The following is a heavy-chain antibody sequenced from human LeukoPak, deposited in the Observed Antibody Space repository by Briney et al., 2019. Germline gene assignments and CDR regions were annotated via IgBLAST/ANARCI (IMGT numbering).Heavy chain of an antibody. J-gene: IGHJ5*02. D-gene: IGHD6-13*01. CDR3: ARDSSSWGGWFDP. CDR2: INHSGST. V-gene: IGHV4-34*01. CDR1: GGSFSGYY. Sequence: PPETLSLTCAVYGGSFSGYYWSWIRQPPGKGLEWIGEINHSGSTNYNPSLKSRVTISVDTSKNQFSLKLSSVTAADTAVYYCARDSSSWGGWFDPWGQGTLVTVSS.